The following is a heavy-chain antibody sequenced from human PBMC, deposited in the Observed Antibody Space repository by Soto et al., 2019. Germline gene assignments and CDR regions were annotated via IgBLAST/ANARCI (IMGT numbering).Heavy chain of an antibody. CDR1: GYTFTGYF. J-gene: IGHJ5*02. Sequence: ASVKVSCKASGYTFTGYFMHWVRQAPGQGLEWMGWINPYSGGADYAQSFQGRVTMTRDTSISTVYMELSRLRFDDTAGYYCARVIRGAYYNSPLDTWGQGTVVTVSS. V-gene: IGHV1-2*02. D-gene: IGHD3-10*01. CDR2: INPYSGGA. CDR3: ARVIRGAYYNSPLDT.